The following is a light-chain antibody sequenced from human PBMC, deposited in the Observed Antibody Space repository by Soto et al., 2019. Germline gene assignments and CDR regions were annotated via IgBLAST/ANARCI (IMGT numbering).Light chain of an antibody. CDR2: GAS. V-gene: IGKV3-11*01. J-gene: IGKJ5*01. CDR1: QSISGS. CDR3: QQRSNWPPIT. Sequence: EIVMTPSPATLSVSPVERATLSCRASQSISGSLAWYQQKPGQAPRLLIYGASNRAAGIPARFSGSGSGTDFTLTINSLEPEDFAVYYCQQRSNWPPITFGQGTRLEIK.